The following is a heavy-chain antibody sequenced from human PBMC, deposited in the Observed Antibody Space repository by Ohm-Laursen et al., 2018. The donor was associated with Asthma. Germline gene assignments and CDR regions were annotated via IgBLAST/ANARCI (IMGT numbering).Heavy chain of an antibody. CDR1: GYTFTSYG. V-gene: IGHV1-18*01. Sequence: SVKVSCKASGYTFTSYGIAWVRQAPGQGLEWMGWISVYNGNTNYAQNLQGRVTLTTDTPTTTAYMELRSLRNDDTAVYYCARGTTVTTYVDYWGQGTLVTVSS. CDR2: ISVYNGNT. D-gene: IGHD4-17*01. J-gene: IGHJ4*02. CDR3: ARGTTVTTYVDY.